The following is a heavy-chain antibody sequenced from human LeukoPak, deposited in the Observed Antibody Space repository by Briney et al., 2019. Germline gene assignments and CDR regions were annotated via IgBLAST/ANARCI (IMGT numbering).Heavy chain of an antibody. V-gene: IGHV4-39*07. J-gene: IGHJ4*01. CDR1: GGSISSGTYY. CDR2: IYYSGST. D-gene: IGHD3-22*01. CDR3: ARGIGSGYTDD. Sequence: RTSETLSLTCTVSGGSISSGTYYWAWIRQPPGKGLEWIGSIYYSGSTYYNPSLKSRVTISVDTSKNQSSLKLTSVTAADTAVYYCARGIGSGYTDDWGHGPLVTVSS.